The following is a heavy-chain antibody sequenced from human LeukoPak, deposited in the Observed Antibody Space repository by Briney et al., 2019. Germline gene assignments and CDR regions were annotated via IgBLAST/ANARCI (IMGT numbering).Heavy chain of an antibody. CDR3: ARDGISGSYGDFDY. CDR1: GGSISSYY. Sequence: PSETLSLTCTVSGGSISSYYWSWIRQPPGKGLEWIGYIYSSGSTNYSPSLKSRVTISVDTSKNQFSLKLSSVTAADTAVYYCARDGISGSYGDFDYWGQGTLVTVSS. V-gene: IGHV4-59*01. D-gene: IGHD1-26*01. J-gene: IGHJ4*02. CDR2: IYSSGST.